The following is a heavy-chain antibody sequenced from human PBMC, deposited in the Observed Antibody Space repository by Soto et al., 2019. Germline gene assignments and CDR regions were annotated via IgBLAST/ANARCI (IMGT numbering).Heavy chain of an antibody. CDR1: GFTFSSYA. CDR2: ISGSGGST. CDR3: ASYCSSTSCPL. Sequence: GGSLRLSCAASGFTFSSYAMSWVRQAPGKGLEWVSAISGSGGSTCYADSVKGRFTISRDNSKNTLYLQMNSLRAEDTAVYYCASYCSSTSCPLWGQGTLVTVSS. J-gene: IGHJ4*02. V-gene: IGHV3-23*01. D-gene: IGHD2-2*01.